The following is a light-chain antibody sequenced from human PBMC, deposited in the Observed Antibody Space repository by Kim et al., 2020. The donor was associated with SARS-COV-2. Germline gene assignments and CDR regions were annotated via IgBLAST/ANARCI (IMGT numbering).Light chain of an antibody. J-gene: IGLJ3*02. CDR2: LNSDGSH. V-gene: IGLV4-69*01. CDR1: SGHSTYA. CDR3: QTWDTGIRV. Sequence: QPVLTQSPSASASLGDSVKLTCILTSGHSTYAIAWHQQQPEKGPRFLMKLNSDGSHRKGDGIPDRFSGSSSGTERYLTISSLRAEDEADYYCQTWDTGIRVFGGGTKVTVL.